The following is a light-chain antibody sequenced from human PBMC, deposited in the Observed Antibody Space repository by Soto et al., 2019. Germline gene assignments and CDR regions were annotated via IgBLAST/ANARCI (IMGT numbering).Light chain of an antibody. J-gene: IGKJ1*01. V-gene: IGKV3-20*01. CDR3: QHYGGSLWT. CDR2: AAS. Sequence: EIVMTHSPATLSVSPCERATLSFRASQSVSIDLAWYQQTPGQAPRLLIYAASSRATGSPDRFSGGGSGTDFTLTISRLEPEDFALFFCQHYGGSLWTFGQGTKVDIK. CDR1: QSVSID.